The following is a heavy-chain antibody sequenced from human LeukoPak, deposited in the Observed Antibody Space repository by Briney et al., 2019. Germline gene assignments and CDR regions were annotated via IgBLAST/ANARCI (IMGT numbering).Heavy chain of an antibody. CDR1: GYTFTNYY. D-gene: IGHD5-18*01. J-gene: IGHJ4*02. V-gene: IGHV1-46*01. CDR3: ATWSEDTAMVDFDY. Sequence: GASVKVSCKASGYTFTNYYIYWVRQAPGQGLEWMGIINPSGGSTDYAQKFQGRVTMTRDTSISTAYMELSRLRSDDTAVYYCATWSEDTAMVDFDYWGQGTLVTVSS. CDR2: INPSGGST.